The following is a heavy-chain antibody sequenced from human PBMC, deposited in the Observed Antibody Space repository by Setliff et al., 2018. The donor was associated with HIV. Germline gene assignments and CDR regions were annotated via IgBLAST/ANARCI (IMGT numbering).Heavy chain of an antibody. CDR1: GGSFSDHY. CDR2: INHSGST. V-gene: IGHV4-34*01. D-gene: IGHD2-2*01. CDR3: ARAQLPPTYIDV. Sequence: ETLSLPCAVYGGSFSDHYWSWIRQPPGKGLEWIGEINHSGSTNYNPSLKSRVTISVDTSKNQFSLKLSSVTAADTAGYYCARAQLPPTYIDVWGKGTTVTVS. J-gene: IGHJ6*03.